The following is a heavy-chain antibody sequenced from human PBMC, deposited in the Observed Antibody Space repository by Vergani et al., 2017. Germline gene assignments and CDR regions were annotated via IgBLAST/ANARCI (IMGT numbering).Heavy chain of an antibody. CDR1: GGTFSSYA. J-gene: IGHJ6*02. D-gene: IGHD3-10*01. V-gene: IGHV1-69*17. CDR2: IIPIFGIA. Sequence: QVQLVQSGAEVKKPGSSVKVSCKASGGTFSSYAISWVRQAPGQGLEWMGGIIPIFGIANYAQKFQGRVTITRDMSTSTAYMELSSLRSEDTAVYYCAAAYYYGSGSYSGYYYYGMDVWGQGTTVTVSS. CDR3: AAAYYYGSGSYSGYYYYGMDV.